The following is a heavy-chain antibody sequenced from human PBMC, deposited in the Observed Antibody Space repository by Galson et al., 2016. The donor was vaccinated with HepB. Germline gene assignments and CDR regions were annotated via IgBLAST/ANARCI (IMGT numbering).Heavy chain of an antibody. CDR1: GFIFSQYG. V-gene: IGHV3-33*01. J-gene: IGHJ4*02. Sequence: SLRLSCAASGFIFSQYGMHWVRQAPGEGLESVAVIGHDGRNEYYADSVKGRFTISRDNSKNTLYVQMNNLRVEDTAVYYCSRGSQDDIEVDGDLEQDYWGQGTLVTVSS. CDR2: IGHDGRNE. D-gene: IGHD2-15*01. CDR3: SRGSQDDIEVDGDLEQDY.